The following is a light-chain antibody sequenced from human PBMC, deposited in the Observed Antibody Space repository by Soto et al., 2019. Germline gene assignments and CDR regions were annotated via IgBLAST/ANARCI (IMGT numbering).Light chain of an antibody. CDR1: QSVSSSY. Sequence: EIVLTQSPGTLSLSPGERATLYCRASQSVSSSYLAWYQQKPGQAPRLLIYGASSRATGIPDRFSCSASGTDITLTISSLETEGFAVYYCQQYGSSSYTFGQGTKLVSK. CDR3: QQYGSSSYT. J-gene: IGKJ2*01. V-gene: IGKV3-20*01. CDR2: GAS.